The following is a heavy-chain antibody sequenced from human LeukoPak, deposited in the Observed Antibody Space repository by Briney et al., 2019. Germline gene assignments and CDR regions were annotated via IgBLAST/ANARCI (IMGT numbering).Heavy chain of an antibody. CDR1: GFTFSNHA. CDR2: ISGSGGST. Sequence: PGGSLRLSCAASGFTFSNHAMSWARQAPGKGLEWVSTISGSGGSTYYADSVKGRFTISRDNSKNTLYLQINSLRAEDTALYYCAKGEDSSGWYPSYFDYWGQGTLVTVSS. D-gene: IGHD6-19*01. CDR3: AKGEDSSGWYPSYFDY. V-gene: IGHV3-23*01. J-gene: IGHJ4*02.